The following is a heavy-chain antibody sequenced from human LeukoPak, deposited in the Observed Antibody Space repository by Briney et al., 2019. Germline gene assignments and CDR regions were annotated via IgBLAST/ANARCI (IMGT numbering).Heavy chain of an antibody. CDR3: ARLYKDYYDSSGYYPDY. CDR1: GYSFTSYW. Sequence: GESLKISCKGSGYSFTSYWIGWVRQMPGKGLEWMGIIYPGDSDTRYSPSFQGQVTISADKSISTAYLQWSSLKASDTAMYYCARLYKDYYDSSGYYPDYWGQGTLVTVSS. CDR2: IYPGDSDT. D-gene: IGHD3-22*01. J-gene: IGHJ4*02. V-gene: IGHV5-51*01.